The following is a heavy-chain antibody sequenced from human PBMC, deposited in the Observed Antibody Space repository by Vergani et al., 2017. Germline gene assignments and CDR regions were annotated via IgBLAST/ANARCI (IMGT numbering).Heavy chain of an antibody. Sequence: EVQMVESGGGLVKPGGSLRLSCVASGFTFSPYSMNWVRQAPGKGLEWVSTLSASDRRTHYADSVKGRFTISRDNSKNTLFLHMNSLRPEDTAVYYCAKVGRSEVAGTFGAFDIWGQGTMVTVSS. V-gene: IGHV3-21*04. D-gene: IGHD6-19*01. CDR1: GFTFSPYS. CDR3: AKVGRSEVAGTFGAFDI. CDR2: LSASDRRT. J-gene: IGHJ3*02.